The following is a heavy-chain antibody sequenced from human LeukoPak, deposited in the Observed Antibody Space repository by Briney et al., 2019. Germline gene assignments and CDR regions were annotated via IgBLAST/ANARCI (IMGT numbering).Heavy chain of an antibody. Sequence: GSLLLSCAASGFSFSSYAMTWVRQAPGRGLEWVSLLSGSGGYTYYADSVKGRFTISRDTSKNTLYLQTNSLRAEDTAIYSCARGMWGPLYYFDYGGQGTLVTVSS. CDR2: LSGSGGYT. J-gene: IGHJ4*02. D-gene: IGHD3-16*01. CDR1: GFSFSSYA. V-gene: IGHV3-23*01. CDR3: ARGMWGPLYYFDY.